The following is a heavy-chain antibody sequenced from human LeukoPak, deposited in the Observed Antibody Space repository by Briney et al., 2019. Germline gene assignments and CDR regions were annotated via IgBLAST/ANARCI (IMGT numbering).Heavy chain of an antibody. D-gene: IGHD6-19*01. CDR3: ARLWLVQGYYGMDV. V-gene: IGHV4-34*01. J-gene: IGHJ6*02. CDR2: INNSGAT. CDR1: GGSFSGYY. Sequence: SETLSLTCAVYGGSFSGYYWSWIRQAPGKGLEGIGEINNSGATNYNPSLKSRVTISVDTSKNQFSLKLSSVTAADTAVYYCARLWLVQGYYGMDVWGQGTTVTVSS.